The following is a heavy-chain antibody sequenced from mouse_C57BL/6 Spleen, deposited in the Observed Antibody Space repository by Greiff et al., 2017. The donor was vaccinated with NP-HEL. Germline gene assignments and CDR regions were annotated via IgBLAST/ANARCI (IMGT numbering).Heavy chain of an antibody. J-gene: IGHJ2*01. CDR3: ARHGTGYFDY. CDR1: GFTFSSYG. Sequence: EVKLVESGGDLVKPGGSLKLSCAASGFTFSSYGMSWVRQTPDKRLEWVATISSGGSYTSYPDSVKGRFTISRDNAKNTLYLQMSSLKSEDTAMYYCARHGTGYFDYWGQGTTLTVSS. D-gene: IGHD4-1*01. V-gene: IGHV5-6*01. CDR2: ISSGGSYT.